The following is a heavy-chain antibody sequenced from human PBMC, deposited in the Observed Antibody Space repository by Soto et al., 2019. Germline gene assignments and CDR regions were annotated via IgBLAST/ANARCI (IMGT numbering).Heavy chain of an antibody. V-gene: IGHV3-7*01. Sequence: PGGSLRLSCAASGFTFSSYWMSWVRQAPGKGLEWVANIKQDGSEKYYVDSVKGRFTISRDNAKNSLYLQMNSLRAEDTAVYYCARDRRPPGIAVAGLNWFDPWGQGTLVTVSS. D-gene: IGHD6-19*01. CDR2: IKQDGSEK. J-gene: IGHJ5*02. CDR1: GFTFSSYW. CDR3: ARDRRPPGIAVAGLNWFDP.